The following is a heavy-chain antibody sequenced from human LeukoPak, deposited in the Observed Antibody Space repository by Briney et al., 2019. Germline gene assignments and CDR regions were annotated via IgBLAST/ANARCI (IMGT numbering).Heavy chain of an antibody. CDR3: APYMVRGREPFDI. J-gene: IGHJ3*02. CDR2: FDPEDGKT. V-gene: IGHV1-24*01. Sequence: GASVKVSCKVSGYTLTELSMHWVRQAPGKGLERMGGFDPEDGKTIYAQKFQGRVTMTEDTSTDTAYMELSSLRSEDTAVYYCAPYMVRGREPFDIWGQGTMVTVSS. CDR1: GYTLTELS. D-gene: IGHD3-10*01.